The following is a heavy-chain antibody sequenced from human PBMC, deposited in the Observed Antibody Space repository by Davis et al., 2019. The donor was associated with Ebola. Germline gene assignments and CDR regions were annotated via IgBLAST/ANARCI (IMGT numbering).Heavy chain of an antibody. V-gene: IGHV1-69*06. CDR2: IIPIFGTA. Sequence: AASVKVSCKASGYTFTNYAISWVRQAPGQGLEWMGGIIPIFGTANYAQKFQGRVTITADKSTSTAYMELSSLRPDDTAFYYCAKGIKYGHLDPVFDYWGQGDLVTVSS. CDR3: AKGIKYGHLDPVFDY. J-gene: IGHJ4*02. D-gene: IGHD4-17*01. CDR1: GYTFTNYA.